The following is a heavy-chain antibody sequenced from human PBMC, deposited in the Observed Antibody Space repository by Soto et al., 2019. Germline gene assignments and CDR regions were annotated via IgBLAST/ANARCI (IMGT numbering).Heavy chain of an antibody. CDR1: GFTFSSYW. CDR3: ARDMGDSSGLDAFDI. D-gene: IGHD3-22*01. Sequence: GGSLSLSCSAAGFTFSSYWMIWVRQAPGKGLEWVANIKQDGSEKYYVDSVKGRFTISRDNAKNSLYLQMNSLRAEDTAVYYCARDMGDSSGLDAFDIWGQGTMVTVSS. CDR2: IKQDGSEK. V-gene: IGHV3-7*01. J-gene: IGHJ3*02.